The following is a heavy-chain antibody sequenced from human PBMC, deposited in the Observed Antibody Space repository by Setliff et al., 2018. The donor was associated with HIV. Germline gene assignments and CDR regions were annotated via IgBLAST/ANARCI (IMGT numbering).Heavy chain of an antibody. J-gene: IGHJ4*02. CDR1: SRSFSAFY. Sequence: SETLSLTCAVSSRSFSAFYWGWIRQPPGKGLEWIGRIHTSGSTNYNPSLKSRVTISLDTSKNQFSLKLSSVTAADTAVYYCAREGRGELALIVWGQGTLVTVSS. CDR2: IHTSGST. CDR3: AREGRGELALIV. V-gene: IGHV4-4*08. D-gene: IGHD1-26*01.